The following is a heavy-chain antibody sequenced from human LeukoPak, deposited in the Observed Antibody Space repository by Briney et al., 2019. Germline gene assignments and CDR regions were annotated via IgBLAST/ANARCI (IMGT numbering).Heavy chain of an antibody. CDR1: GGTFSSYA. V-gene: IGHV1-69*13. CDR3: ARYCSSTSCYARGNWFDP. D-gene: IGHD2-2*01. CDR2: IIPIFGTA. Sequence: ASVKVSCKASGGTFSSYAISWVRQAPGQGLEWMGGIIPIFGTANYAQKFQGRVTITADESTSTAYMELSSLRSEDTAVYYCARYCSSTSCYARGNWFDPWGQGTLVTVSS. J-gene: IGHJ5*02.